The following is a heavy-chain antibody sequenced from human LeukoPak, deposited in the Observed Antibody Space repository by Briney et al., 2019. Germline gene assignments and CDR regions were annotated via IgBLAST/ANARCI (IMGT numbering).Heavy chain of an antibody. V-gene: IGHV1-18*04. CDR2: ISAYNGNT. Sequence: ASVKVSCKASGSTFTDNYIHWVRQAPGQGLEWMGWISAYNGNTNYAQKLQGRVTMTTDTSTSTAYMELRSLRSDDTAVYYCARDGTATTTSDYWGQGTLVTVSS. D-gene: IGHD5-12*01. CDR3: ARDGTATTTSDY. J-gene: IGHJ4*02. CDR1: GSTFTDNY.